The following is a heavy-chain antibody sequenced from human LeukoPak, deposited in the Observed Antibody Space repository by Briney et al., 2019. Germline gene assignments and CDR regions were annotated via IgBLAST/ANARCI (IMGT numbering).Heavy chain of an antibody. CDR3: AHRLEATRVRDYFDY. V-gene: IGHV2-5*01. J-gene: IGHJ4*02. Sequence: ESGPTLVKPTQTLTLTCTFSGFSLSTSGVGVGWIRQPPGKALEWTTLIHWNDDKRYSPSLKSRLTITKDTSKNQVVLTMTNMDPVDTATYYCAHRLEATRVRDYFDYWGQETLVTVSS. CDR1: GFSLSTSGVG. D-gene: IGHD3-22*01. CDR2: IHWNDDK.